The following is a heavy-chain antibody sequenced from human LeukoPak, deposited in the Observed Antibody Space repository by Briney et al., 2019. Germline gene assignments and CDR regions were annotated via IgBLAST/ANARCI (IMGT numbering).Heavy chain of an antibody. CDR2: IYYSGST. V-gene: IGHV4-30-4*01. D-gene: IGHD1-14*01. CDR3: ARRPQGTAFDI. Sequence: SETLSLTCTVSGGSISSGDYYWSWIRQPPGKGLEWIGYIYYSGSTYYNPSLKSRVTTSVDRSKNQFSLKLTSVTAADTAVYYCARRPQGTAFDIWGQGTMVTVSS. CDR1: GGSISSGDYY. J-gene: IGHJ3*02.